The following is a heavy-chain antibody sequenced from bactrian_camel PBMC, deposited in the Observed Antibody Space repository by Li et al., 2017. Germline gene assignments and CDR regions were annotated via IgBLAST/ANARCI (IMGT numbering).Heavy chain of an antibody. V-gene: IGHV3S40*01. Sequence: VQLVESGGGAVQAGGSLRLSCAASGYTYNRNCMAWFRQAPGKEREGVAAIYSGGGGTAYADSVKGRFTISQDNAKRTVYLQVDSLKPEDTAMYYCAADQLYGTCRDVLDFPARGQGTQVTVSS. CDR2: IYSGGGGT. J-gene: IGHJ4*01. D-gene: IGHD6*01. CDR3: AADQLYGTCRDVLDFPA. CDR1: GYTYNRNC.